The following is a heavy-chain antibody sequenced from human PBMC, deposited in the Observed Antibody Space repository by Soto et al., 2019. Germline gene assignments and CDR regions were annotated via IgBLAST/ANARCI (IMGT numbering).Heavy chain of an antibody. Sequence: PSETLSLTCAVSGGSISSGGYSWSWIRQPPGKGLEWIGYIYYSGSTNYNPSLKSRVTISVDTSKNQFSLKLSSVTAADTAVYYCARQGSSWLMDFDYWGQGTLVTVSS. CDR3: ARQGSSWLMDFDY. CDR2: IYYSGST. CDR1: GGSISSGGYS. J-gene: IGHJ4*02. D-gene: IGHD6-13*01. V-gene: IGHV4-61*08.